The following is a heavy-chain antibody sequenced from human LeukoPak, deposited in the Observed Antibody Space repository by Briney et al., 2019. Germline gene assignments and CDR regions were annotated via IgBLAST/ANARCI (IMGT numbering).Heavy chain of an antibody. CDR3: ASEVITMVRGVSSSKRDY. V-gene: IGHV3-21*01. D-gene: IGHD3-10*01. Sequence: PGGSLRLFCAASGFTFSSYSMNWVRQAPGKGLEWVSSISSSSSYIYYADSVKGRFTISRDNAKNSLYLQMNSLRAEDTAVYYCASEVITMVRGVSSSKRDYWGQGTLVTVSS. J-gene: IGHJ4*02. CDR1: GFTFSSYS. CDR2: ISSSSSYI.